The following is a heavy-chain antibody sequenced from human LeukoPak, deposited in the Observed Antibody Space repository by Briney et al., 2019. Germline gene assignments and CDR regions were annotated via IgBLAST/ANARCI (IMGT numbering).Heavy chain of an antibody. D-gene: IGHD3-22*01. CDR2: ISSSSSTI. CDR3: ARVLHKRNYDSSVYYGY. V-gene: IGHV3-48*01. Sequence: PGGSLRLSCAASGFTFSSYEMNWVRQAPGKGLEWVSYISSSSSTIYYADSVKGRFTISRDNAKSSLFLKMNSLRAEDTAVYYCARVLHKRNYDSSVYYGYWGQGTLVTVSS. J-gene: IGHJ4*02. CDR1: GFTFSSYE.